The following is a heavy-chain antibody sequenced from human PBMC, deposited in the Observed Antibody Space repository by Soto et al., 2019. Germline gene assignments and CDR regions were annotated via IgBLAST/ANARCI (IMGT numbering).Heavy chain of an antibody. D-gene: IGHD3-22*01. CDR3: ARSRSSSGYSFDY. Sequence: QVQLVESGGGVVQPGRSLRLSCAASGFTFSSYAMHWVRQAPGKGLEWVAVISYNGSNKYYADSVKGRFTISRDNSKNTLYLQMNSLRAEDTAVYYCARSRSSSGYSFDYWGQGTLVTVSS. V-gene: IGHV3-30-3*01. CDR2: ISYNGSNK. J-gene: IGHJ4*02. CDR1: GFTFSSYA.